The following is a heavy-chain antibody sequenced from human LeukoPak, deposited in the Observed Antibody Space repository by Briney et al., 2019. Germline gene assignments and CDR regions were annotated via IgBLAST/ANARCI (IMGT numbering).Heavy chain of an antibody. CDR2: IYTSGRT. V-gene: IGHV4-4*07. CDR3: ARDCSSTSCYRYYFDY. Sequence: SETLSLTCTVPGGSISSYYWSWIRQPAGKGLEWIGRIYTSGRTNYNPSLQSRVIMSVDTSKNQFSLKLSSVTAADTAVYYCARDCSSTSCYRYYFDYWGQGTLVTVSS. CDR1: GGSISSYY. J-gene: IGHJ4*02. D-gene: IGHD2-2*01.